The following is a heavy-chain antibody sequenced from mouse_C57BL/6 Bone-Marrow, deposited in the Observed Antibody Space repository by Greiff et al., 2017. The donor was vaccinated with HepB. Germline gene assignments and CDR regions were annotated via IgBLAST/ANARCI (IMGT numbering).Heavy chain of an antibody. CDR2: SRNKANDYTT. CDR3: ARDAPWDAMDY. J-gene: IGHJ4*01. V-gene: IGHV7-1*01. Sequence: DVKLVESGGGLVQSGRSLRLSCATSGFTFSDFYMEWVRQAPGKGLEWIAASRNKANDYTTEYSASVKGRFIVSRDTSQSILYLQMNALRAEDTAIYYCARDAPWDAMDYWGQGTSVTVSS. D-gene: IGHD4-1*01. CDR1: GFTFSDFY.